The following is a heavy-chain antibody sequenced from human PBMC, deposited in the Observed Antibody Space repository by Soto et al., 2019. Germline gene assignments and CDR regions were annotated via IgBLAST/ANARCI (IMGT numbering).Heavy chain of an antibody. J-gene: IGHJ6*02. CDR3: ARVAPLGATRTPLNYYGMDV. CDR1: GYTFSSYV. CDR2: ISAYNGET. D-gene: IGHD1-7*01. Sequence: QVQLVQSGAEVKKPGASVKVSCKASGYTFSSYVISWVRQAPGQGLDWMGWISAYNGETNYAQKLQDSVTMTTDTSSNKAYMELRSLRSDDTAVSYCARVAPLGATRTPLNYYGMDVWGQGTTFTVSS. V-gene: IGHV1-18*04.